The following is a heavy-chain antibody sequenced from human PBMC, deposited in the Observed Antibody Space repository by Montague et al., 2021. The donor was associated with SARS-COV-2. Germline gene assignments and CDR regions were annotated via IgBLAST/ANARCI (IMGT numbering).Heavy chain of an antibody. CDR2: IYWDDDK. CDR3: AHRQNSGWWGDWFDP. D-gene: IGHD6-19*01. V-gene: IGHV2-5*02. Sequence: PALVKPTQTLTLTRTFSGFSLSTSGVGVGWIRQPPGKALEWLALIYWDDDKRYSPSLKSRLTITKDTSKNQVVLTMTNMDPVDTATYYCAHRQNSGWWGDWFDPWGQGTLVTVSS. J-gene: IGHJ5*02. CDR1: GFSLSTSGVG.